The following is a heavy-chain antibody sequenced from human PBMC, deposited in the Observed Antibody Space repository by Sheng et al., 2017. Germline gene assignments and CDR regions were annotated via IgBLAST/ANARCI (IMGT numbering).Heavy chain of an antibody. D-gene: IGHD1-26*01. CDR3: ARARTKWELPIAY. CDR1: GGSISSSSYY. J-gene: IGHJ4*02. CDR2: IYYSGST. Sequence: QLQLQESGPGLVKPSETLSLTCTVSGGSISSSSYYWGWIRQPPGKGLEWIGSIYYSGSTYYNPSLKSRVTISVDTSKNQFSLKLSSVTAADTAVYYCARARTKWELPIAYWGQGTLVTVSS. V-gene: IGHV4-39*07.